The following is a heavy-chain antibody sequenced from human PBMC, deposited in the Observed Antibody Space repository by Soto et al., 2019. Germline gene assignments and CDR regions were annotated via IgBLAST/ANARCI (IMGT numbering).Heavy chain of an antibody. CDR2: ISYDGSNK. Sequence: GSLRLSCAASGFTFSSYGMHWVRQAPGKGLEWVAVISYDGSNKYYADSVKGRFTISRDNSKNTLYLQMNSLRAEDTAVYYCAKDSSLAEWGQGTLVTVSS. J-gene: IGHJ4*02. V-gene: IGHV3-30*18. CDR3: AKDSSLAE. CDR1: GFTFSSYG. D-gene: IGHD2-2*01.